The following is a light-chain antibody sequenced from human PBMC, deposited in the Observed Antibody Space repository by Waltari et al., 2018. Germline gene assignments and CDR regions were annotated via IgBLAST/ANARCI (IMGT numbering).Light chain of an antibody. Sequence: DIVMTQSPDSLAASLGERATINCKSSQRVLYSSNNKNYLPWYQQKPGQPPSLLISWASTRESGIPDRFSGSNSANTATLAISRVEAGDEADYYCHVWETSRDYQGFFGTGT. J-gene: IGKJ3*01. V-gene: IGKV4-1*01. CDR3: HVWETSRDYQGF. CDR1: QRVLYSSNNKNY. CDR2: WAS.